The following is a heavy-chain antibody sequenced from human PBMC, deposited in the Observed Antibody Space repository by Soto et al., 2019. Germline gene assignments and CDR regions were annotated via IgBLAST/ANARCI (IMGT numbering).Heavy chain of an antibody. CDR2: IKQDGSEE. D-gene: IGHD5-18*01. CDR1: GFTFSTSW. Sequence: EVQLVESGGGLVQPGGSLKISCSASGFTFSTSWMSWVRQAPGKGLEWVANIKQDGSEEYYVDSVKGRFTVSRDNAKNSLYLQMNSLRVEHPAVYFCARGPRHSDAYWGLGTLVTVSS. V-gene: IGHV3-7*05. J-gene: IGHJ4*02. CDR3: ARGPRHSDAY.